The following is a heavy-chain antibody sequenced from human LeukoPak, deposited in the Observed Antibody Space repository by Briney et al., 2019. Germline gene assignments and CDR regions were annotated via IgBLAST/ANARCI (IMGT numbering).Heavy chain of an antibody. CDR3: ARDRGEDSSSWYFDY. CDR2: IIPIFGTA. V-gene: IGHV1-69*13. D-gene: IGHD6-13*01. CDR1: GGTFSSYA. Sequence: GASVKVSCKASGGTFSSYAISWVRQAPGQGLEWMGGIIPIFGTANYAQKFQGRVTITADESTSTAYMELSSLRSEDTAVYYCARDRGEDSSSWYFDYWGQGTLVTVSS. J-gene: IGHJ4*02.